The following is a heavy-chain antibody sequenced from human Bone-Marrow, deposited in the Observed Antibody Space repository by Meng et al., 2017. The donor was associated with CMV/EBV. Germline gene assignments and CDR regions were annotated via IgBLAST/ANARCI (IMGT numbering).Heavy chain of an antibody. Sequence: ASVKVSCKASGYTFTGYGISWVRQAPGQGLEWMGWISAYNGNTNYAQKLQGRVTMTTDTSTSTAYMELRSLRSDDTAVYYCARVDTPTYCGGDCYSEMDVWGQGTTVTVSS. V-gene: IGHV1-18*01. CDR1: GYTFTGYG. CDR3: ARVDTPTYCGGDCYSEMDV. J-gene: IGHJ6*02. CDR2: ISAYNGNT. D-gene: IGHD2-21*01.